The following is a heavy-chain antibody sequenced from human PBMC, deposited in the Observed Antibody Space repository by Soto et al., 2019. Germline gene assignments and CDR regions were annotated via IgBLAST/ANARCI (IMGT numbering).Heavy chain of an antibody. CDR2: VSGSGAKT. CDR1: GFTFSTYA. J-gene: IGHJ6*02. D-gene: IGHD2-8*02. CDR3: TRDWTGNTCPCMDV. Sequence: EVQLLESGGGLVQPGGSLRLSCTASGFTFSTYAMTWVRQAPGKGLEWVSTVSGSGAKTYYADSVRGRFTISRDNSKDTLYLQMNSLTAADTATYYCTRDWTGNTCPCMDVWGQGTTVTVSS. V-gene: IGHV3-23*01.